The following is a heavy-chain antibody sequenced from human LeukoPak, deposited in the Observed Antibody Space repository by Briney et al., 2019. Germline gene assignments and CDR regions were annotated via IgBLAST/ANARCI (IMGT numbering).Heavy chain of an antibody. V-gene: IGHV1-69*13. CDR3: ARDHSSSCQLFDY. Sequence: SVKVSCKASGGTFSSYAISWVRQAPGQGLEWMGGIIPIFGTANYAQKFQGRVTITADESTSTAYMELSSLRSDDTAVYYCARDHSSSCQLFDYWGQGTLVTVSS. CDR1: GGTFSSYA. J-gene: IGHJ4*02. CDR2: IIPIFGTA. D-gene: IGHD6-13*01.